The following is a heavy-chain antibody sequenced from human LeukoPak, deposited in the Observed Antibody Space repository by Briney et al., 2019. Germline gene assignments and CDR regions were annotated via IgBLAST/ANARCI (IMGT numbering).Heavy chain of an antibody. J-gene: IGHJ6*02. CDR2: IYYSGST. V-gene: IGHV4-39*07. D-gene: IGHD2-2*01. CDR1: GGSISSSSYS. Sequence: SETLSLTCTVSGGSISSSSYSWGWIRQPPGKGLEWIGSIYYSGSTNYNPSLKSRVTISVDTSKNQFSLKLSSVTAADTAVYYCARRRPLYCSSTSCYLYGMDVWGQGTTVTVSS. CDR3: ARRRPLYCSSTSCYLYGMDV.